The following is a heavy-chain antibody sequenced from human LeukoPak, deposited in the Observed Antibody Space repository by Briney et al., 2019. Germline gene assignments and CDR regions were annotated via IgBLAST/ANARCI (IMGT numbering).Heavy chain of an antibody. CDR1: GGTFSSYA. Sequence: SVKVSCMASGGTFSSYAISWVRQAPGQGIEWMGGIIPIFGTANYAQKFQGRVTITADESTSTAYMELSSLRSEDTAVYYCARDSDNWNYFDYGGQGTLVTVSS. CDR2: IIPIFGTA. D-gene: IGHD1-20*01. J-gene: IGHJ4*02. CDR3: ARDSDNWNYFDY. V-gene: IGHV1-69*13.